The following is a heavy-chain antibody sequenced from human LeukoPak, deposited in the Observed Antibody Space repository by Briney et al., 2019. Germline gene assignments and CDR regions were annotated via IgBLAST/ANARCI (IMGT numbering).Heavy chain of an antibody. CDR1: GYTFTSYD. CDR3: ARRDRYSGGWFDP. Sequence: EASVKVSCKASGYTFTSYDINWVRQATGQGLEWMGWMNPNSGNTGYAQKFQGRVTMTRNTSISTAYMELSSLRSEDTAVYYCARRDRYSGGWFDPWGQGTLVTVSS. V-gene: IGHV1-8*01. J-gene: IGHJ5*02. CDR2: MNPNSGNT. D-gene: IGHD1-26*01.